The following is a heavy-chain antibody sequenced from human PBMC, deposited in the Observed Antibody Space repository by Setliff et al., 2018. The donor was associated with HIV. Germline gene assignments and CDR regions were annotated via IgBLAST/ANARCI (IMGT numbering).Heavy chain of an antibody. CDR2: IYYSGST. J-gene: IGHJ6*02. V-gene: IGHV4-39*02. CDR3: AREEDYSNYGYYYGMDV. CDR1: GGSISSSTYY. Sequence: SETLSLTCTVSGGSISSSTYYWGWIRQPPGKGLEWIGTIYYSGSTYYNPSLKSRVTIAVDTSQNQFSLKLSSVTAADTAVYYCAREEDYSNYGYYYGMDVWGQGTTVTVSS. D-gene: IGHD4-4*01.